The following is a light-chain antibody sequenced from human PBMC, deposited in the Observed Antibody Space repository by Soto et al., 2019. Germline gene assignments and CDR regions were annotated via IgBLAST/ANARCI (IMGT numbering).Light chain of an antibody. CDR3: QQYGSSPWT. CDR1: QSVSSSY. J-gene: IGKJ1*01. Sequence: EIVLTQSPGTLSLSPEERATLSCRASQSVSSSYLAWYHQKPDQAPRLLIYGASSRATGIPDRFSGSGSGTDFTLTISRLEPEDFAVYYCQQYGSSPWTFGQGTKVDIK. CDR2: GAS. V-gene: IGKV3-20*01.